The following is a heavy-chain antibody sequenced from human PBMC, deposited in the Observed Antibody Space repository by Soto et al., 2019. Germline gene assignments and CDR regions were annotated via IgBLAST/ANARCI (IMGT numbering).Heavy chain of an antibody. D-gene: IGHD4-17*01. CDR2: IYWDDDK. CDR3: AHSPPATVTTSAEYFQH. CDR1: GFSLTTTGVG. V-gene: IGHV2-5*02. J-gene: IGHJ1*01. Sequence: QITLKESGPTLVKPTQTLTLTCTFSGFSLTTTGVGVGWIRQPPGKALEWLALIYWDDDKRYTPSLKSRLTITNDTSKNQVVLRMTHMDPVDTATYYCAHSPPATVTTSAEYFQHWGQGTLVTVSS.